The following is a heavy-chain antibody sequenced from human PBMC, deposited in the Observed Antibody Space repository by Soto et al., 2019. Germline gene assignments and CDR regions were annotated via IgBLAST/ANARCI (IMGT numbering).Heavy chain of an antibody. CDR3: ARGRGWRDY. CDR1: GWTFTRYD. J-gene: IGHJ4*02. Sequence: ASVKVSCKTSGWTFTRYDIHWLRQATGQGLEWMGWMNPNNGYTDYAQKFQGRVTMTRDTSLSTAYMELSSLTSDDTAVYYCARGRGWRDYWGQGTLVTVSS. V-gene: IGHV1-8*01. D-gene: IGHD6-19*01. CDR2: MNPNNGYT.